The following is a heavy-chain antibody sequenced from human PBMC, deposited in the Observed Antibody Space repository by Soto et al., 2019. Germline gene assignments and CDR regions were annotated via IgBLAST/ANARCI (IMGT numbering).Heavy chain of an antibody. CDR3: ARDRPEYSSSWYLTLTYYFDY. V-gene: IGHV1-2*02. CDR2: INPNSGGT. D-gene: IGHD6-13*01. CDR1: GYTFTGYY. J-gene: IGHJ4*02. Sequence: GASVKVSCKASGYTFTGYYMHWVRQAPGQGLEWMGWINPNSGGTNYAQKFQGRVTMTRDTSISTAYMELSRLRSDDTAVYYCARDRPEYSSSWYLTLTYYFDYWGQGTLVTVSS.